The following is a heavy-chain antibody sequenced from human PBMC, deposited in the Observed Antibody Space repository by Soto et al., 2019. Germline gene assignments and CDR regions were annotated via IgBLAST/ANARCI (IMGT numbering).Heavy chain of an antibody. CDR1: GGSISNYY. V-gene: IGHV4-59*01. CDR3: ARDHPHSYGVYCFDY. J-gene: IGHJ4*02. CDR2: IYSSGST. D-gene: IGHD5-18*01. Sequence: ASETLSLTCTVSGGSISNYYLNWIRQSPGKGLEWIGYIYSSGSTHYNPSLQNRVTISIDTSKNQVSLKVNSVTAADTAVYYCARDHPHSYGVYCFDYWGQGTPVTVPQ.